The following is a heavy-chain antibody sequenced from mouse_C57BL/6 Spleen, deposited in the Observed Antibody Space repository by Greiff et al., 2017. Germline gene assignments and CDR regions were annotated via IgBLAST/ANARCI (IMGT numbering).Heavy chain of an antibody. D-gene: IGHD4-1*01. V-gene: IGHV1-61*01. J-gene: IGHJ3*01. CDR2: IYPSDSET. Sequence: QVQLQQPGAELVRPGSSVKLSCKASGYTFTSYWMDWVKQRPGQGLEWIGNIYPSDSETHYNQKFKDKATLTVDKSSSTAYMQLSSLTSEDSAVYYCARWTGTGFAYWGQGTLVTVSA. CDR3: ARWTGTGFAY. CDR1: GYTFTSYW.